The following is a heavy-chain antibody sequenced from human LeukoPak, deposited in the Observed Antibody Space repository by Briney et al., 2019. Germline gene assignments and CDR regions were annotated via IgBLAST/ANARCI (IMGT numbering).Heavy chain of an antibody. D-gene: IGHD6-19*01. Sequence: HPGGSLRLSCVASRFTFGSHGMHWVRQAPGKALEWVAAVSYDGGHKYHADSVKGRFTISRDNSKNILYLEMNSLRAEDTAVYYCAINPLNSVADPPFDYWGQGTLVTVSS. J-gene: IGHJ4*02. CDR1: RFTFGSHG. CDR3: AINPLNSVADPPFDY. CDR2: VSYDGGHK. V-gene: IGHV3-33*08.